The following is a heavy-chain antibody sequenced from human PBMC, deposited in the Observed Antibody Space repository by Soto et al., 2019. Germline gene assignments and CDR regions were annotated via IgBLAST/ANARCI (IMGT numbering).Heavy chain of an antibody. V-gene: IGHV3-48*01. CDR1: GFTFSSYS. CDR3: ARQESEIYGDYLVRRDEDYYMDV. Sequence: GGSLRLSCAASGFTFSSYSMNWVRQAPGKGLEWVSYISSSSSTIYYADSVKGRFTISRDNAKNSLYLQMNSLRAEDTAVYYCARQESEIYGDYLVRRDEDYYMDVWGKGTTVTVSS. D-gene: IGHD4-17*01. CDR2: ISSSSSTI. J-gene: IGHJ6*03.